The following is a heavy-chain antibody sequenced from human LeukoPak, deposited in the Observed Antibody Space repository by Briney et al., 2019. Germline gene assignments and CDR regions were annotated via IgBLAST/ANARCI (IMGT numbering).Heavy chain of an antibody. CDR3: ARGQQLHFTLNWFDP. J-gene: IGHJ5*02. CDR2: IIPIFGTA. Sequence: ASVKVSCKASGGTFSSYAISWVRQAPGQGLEWMGGIIPIFGTANYAQKFQGRVTITADESTSTAYMELSSLRSEDTAVYYCARGQQLHFTLNWFDPWGQGTLVTVPS. D-gene: IGHD6-13*01. CDR1: GGTFSSYA. V-gene: IGHV1-69*01.